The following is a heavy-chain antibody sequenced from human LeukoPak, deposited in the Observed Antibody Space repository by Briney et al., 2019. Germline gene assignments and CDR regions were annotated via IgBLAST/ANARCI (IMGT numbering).Heavy chain of an antibody. CDR1: GYTFTGYY. V-gene: IGHV1-2*02. D-gene: IGHD2-2*02. CDR2: INPNSGGT. Sequence: VSVKVSCKASGYTFTGYYMHWVRQAPGQGLEWMGWINPNSGGTNYAQKFQGRVTMTRDTSISTAYMELSRLRSDDTAVYYCASDLEHKGYCSSTSCYTNNYWGQGTLATVSS. J-gene: IGHJ4*02. CDR3: ASDLEHKGYCSSTSCYTNNY.